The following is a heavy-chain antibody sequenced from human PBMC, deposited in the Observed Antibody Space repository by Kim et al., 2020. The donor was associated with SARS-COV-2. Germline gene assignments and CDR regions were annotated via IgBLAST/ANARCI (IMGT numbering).Heavy chain of an antibody. V-gene: IGHV3-48*03. Sequence: GSTIYYADSVKGRFTISRDNAKNSLYLQMNSLRAEDTAVYYCARGGGSSYWGQGTLVTVSS. CDR2: GSTI. J-gene: IGHJ4*02. D-gene: IGHD1-26*01. CDR3: ARGGGSSY.